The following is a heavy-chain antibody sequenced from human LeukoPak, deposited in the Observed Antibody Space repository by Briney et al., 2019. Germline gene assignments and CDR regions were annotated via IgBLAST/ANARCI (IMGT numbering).Heavy chain of an antibody. V-gene: IGHV5-51*01. CDR3: AREGGLSTSSDYYYNFYMDV. J-gene: IGHJ6*03. Sequence: GESLKISCTASGYSFTTYWIAWVRQMPGKGLEWMAIIYPGDSKTTYSPSFQGQVTISVDKSISTAYLQWSSLKASDTAIYYCAREGGLSTSSDYYYNFYMDVWGQGTSVTVSS. CDR1: GYSFTTYW. D-gene: IGHD6-6*01. CDR2: IYPGDSKT.